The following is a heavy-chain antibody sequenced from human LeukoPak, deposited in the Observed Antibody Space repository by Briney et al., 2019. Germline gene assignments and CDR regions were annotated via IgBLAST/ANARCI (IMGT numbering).Heavy chain of an antibody. J-gene: IGHJ4*02. CDR3: ARRGAGFDY. CDR2: ITGGKHYI. V-gene: IGHV3-21*01. Sequence: GGSLRLSCAASGFTFSTSTMNWVRQAPGKGREWVSYITGGKHYIYYADSVKGRFTISRDNAKNSLYLQMNNLRAEDTAVCYCARRGAGFDYWGLGTLVTVSS. CDR1: GFTFSTST. D-gene: IGHD1-26*01.